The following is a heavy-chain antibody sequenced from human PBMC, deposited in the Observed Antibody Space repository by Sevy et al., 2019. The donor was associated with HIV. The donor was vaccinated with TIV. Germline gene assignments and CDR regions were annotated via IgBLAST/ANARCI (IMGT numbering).Heavy chain of an antibody. CDR2: IWYDGINR. CDR1: GFTFSNYG. CDR3: ARDNLLPIMVSMVRGALSYYFDY. V-gene: IGHV3-33*01. J-gene: IGHJ4*02. Sequence: GWSLRLSCAASGFTFSNYGMHWVRQAPGKGLEWVAVIWYDGINRYYADSVKGRFTISRDNSKNTLYLQMNSLRAEDTAVYYCARDNLLPIMVSMVRGALSYYFDYWGQGTLVTVSS. D-gene: IGHD3-10*01.